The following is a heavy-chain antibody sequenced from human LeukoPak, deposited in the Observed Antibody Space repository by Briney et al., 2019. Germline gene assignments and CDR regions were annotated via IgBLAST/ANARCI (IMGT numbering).Heavy chain of an antibody. J-gene: IGHJ6*02. V-gene: IGHV3-7*01. CDR3: ARDVWAGELLNVLDYYYYGMDV. D-gene: IGHD3-10*01. Sequence: GGSLRLSCAASGFTFSSYWMSWVRQAPGKGLEWVANIKQDGSEKYYVDSVKGRFTISRDNAKNSLYLQMNSLRAEDTAVYYCARDVWAGELLNVLDYYYYGMDVWGQGTTVTVSS. CDR2: IKQDGSEK. CDR1: GFTFSSYW.